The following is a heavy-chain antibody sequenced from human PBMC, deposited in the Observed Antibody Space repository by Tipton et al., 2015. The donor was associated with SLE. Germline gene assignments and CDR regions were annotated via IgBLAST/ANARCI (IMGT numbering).Heavy chain of an antibody. CDR2: FYTSGGT. J-gene: IGHJ5*02. CDR3: ARGDGSGSYYTP. D-gene: IGHD3-10*01. Sequence: TLSLTCTVSGGSISSGRYYWSWIRQPAGKGLEWIGRFYTSGGTNYNPSLKSRVTISVDTSKNQFSLKLSSVTAADTAVYYCARGDGSGSYYTPWGQGTLVTVSS. CDR1: GGSISSGRYY. V-gene: IGHV4-61*02.